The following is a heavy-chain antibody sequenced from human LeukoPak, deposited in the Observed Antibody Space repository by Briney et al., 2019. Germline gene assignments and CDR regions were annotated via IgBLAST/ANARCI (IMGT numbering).Heavy chain of an antibody. CDR1: GYTFTSYD. CDR3: ARDDYGDNDAFDI. D-gene: IGHD4-17*01. Sequence: ASVKVSCKASGYTFTSYDINWVRQATGQGLEWMGWMNPNSGNTGYAQKFQGRVTMTRNTSISTAYMELSSLGSEDTAVYYCARDDYGDNDAFDIWGQGTMVTVSS. CDR2: MNPNSGNT. J-gene: IGHJ3*02. V-gene: IGHV1-8*01.